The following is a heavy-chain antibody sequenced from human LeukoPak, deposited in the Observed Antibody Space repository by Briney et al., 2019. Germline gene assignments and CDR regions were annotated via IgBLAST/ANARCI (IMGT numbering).Heavy chain of an antibody. J-gene: IGHJ6*03. CDR1: GYTVSSSD. Sequence: ALVKVSCKASGYTVSSSDLNWVSQAAGQRLKWMGWMNPNSGNTGYAPKFQGRVTMTRNTSISTAYMELSSLRSEDTAVYYWARKGPANYYYYYMDVWGKGTSVTVSS. V-gene: IGHV1-8*01. CDR3: ARKGPANYYYYYMDV. D-gene: IGHD2-2*01. CDR2: MNPNSGNT.